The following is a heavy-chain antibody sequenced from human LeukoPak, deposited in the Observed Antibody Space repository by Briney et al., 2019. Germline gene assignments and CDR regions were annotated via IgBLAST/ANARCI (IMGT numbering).Heavy chain of an antibody. J-gene: IGHJ4*02. CDR1: GFTLSSYA. CDR3: AKVRWAIVGATFDY. V-gene: IGHV3-23*01. CDR2: ISVSGNT. Sequence: PGGSLRLSCAASGFTLSSYAMSWVRQGPGKGLEWVSAISVSGNTYHADSVKGRFTISRDSSKNTLYLQMNSLRAEDTAVYYCAKVRWAIVGATFDYWGQGTLVTVSS. D-gene: IGHD1-26*01.